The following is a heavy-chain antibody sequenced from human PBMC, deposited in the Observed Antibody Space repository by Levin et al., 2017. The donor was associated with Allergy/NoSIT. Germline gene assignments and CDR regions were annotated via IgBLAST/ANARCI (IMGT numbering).Heavy chain of an antibody. V-gene: IGHV1-18*01. J-gene: IGHJ5*02. CDR3: ARDSSGSTMVRGLRRNWFDP. Sequence: GASVKVSCKASGYTFISYGISWVRQAPGQGLELMGWISAYNGNTNYAQKLQGRVTMTTDTSTRTAYMELRSLRSDDTAVYYCARDSSGSTMVRGLRRNWFDPWGQGTLVTVSS. D-gene: IGHD3-10*01. CDR2: ISAYNGNT. CDR1: GYTFISYG.